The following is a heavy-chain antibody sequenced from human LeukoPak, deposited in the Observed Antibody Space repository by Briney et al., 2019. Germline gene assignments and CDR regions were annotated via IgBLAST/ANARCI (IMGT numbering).Heavy chain of an antibody. J-gene: IGHJ4*02. V-gene: IGHV3-23*01. Sequence: GGSLRLSCAASGFTFSSYAMSWVRQAPGKGLEWVSAISGSGGSTYYADSVKGRFTISRDNSKNTLYLQMNSLRAEDTAVYYCARGYDSSGYYYFDYWGQGTLVTVSS. CDR1: GFTFSSYA. D-gene: IGHD3-22*01. CDR3: ARGYDSSGYYYFDY. CDR2: ISGSGGST.